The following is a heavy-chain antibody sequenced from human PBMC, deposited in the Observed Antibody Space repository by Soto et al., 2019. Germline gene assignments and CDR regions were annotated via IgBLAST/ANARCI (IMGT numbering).Heavy chain of an antibody. CDR3: AKDGDKDYDFWSGPFDP. J-gene: IGHJ5*02. D-gene: IGHD3-3*01. CDR1: GFTFSSYG. Sequence: QVQLVESGGGVVQPGRSLRLSCAASGFTFSSYGMHWVRQAPGKGLEWGAVISYDGSNKYYANSVKGRFTISRDNSKNTLYLQMNSLRAEDTAVYYCAKDGDKDYDFWSGPFDPWGQGTLVTVSS. CDR2: ISYDGSNK. V-gene: IGHV3-30*18.